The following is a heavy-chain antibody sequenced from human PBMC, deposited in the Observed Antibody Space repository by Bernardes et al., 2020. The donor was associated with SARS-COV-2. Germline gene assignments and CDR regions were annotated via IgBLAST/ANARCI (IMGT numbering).Heavy chain of an antibody. CDR1: GGSISSYY. CDR3: ARERYYYDSSGRDGFQH. CDR2: INPNSGGT. D-gene: IGHD3-22*01. Sequence: TCTVSGGSISSYYWSWIRQPPGQGLEWMGWINPNSGGTNYAQKFQGWVTMTRDTSISTAYMELSRLRSDDTAVYYCARERYYYDSSGRDGFQHWGQGTLVTVSS. J-gene: IGHJ1*01. V-gene: IGHV1-2*04.